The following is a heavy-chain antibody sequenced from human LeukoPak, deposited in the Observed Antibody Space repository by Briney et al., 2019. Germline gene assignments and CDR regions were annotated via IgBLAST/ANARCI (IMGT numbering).Heavy chain of an antibody. CDR3: AKVRGDCSSTSCLLFDY. Sequence: PGRSLRLSCAASGFTFDDYAMHWVRQAPGKGLEWVSGISWNSGSIGYADSVKGRFTISRDNAKNSLYLQMNSLRAEDTALYYCAKVRGDCSSTSCLLFDYWGQGTLVTVSS. D-gene: IGHD2-2*01. CDR2: ISWNSGSI. CDR1: GFTFDDYA. J-gene: IGHJ4*02. V-gene: IGHV3-9*01.